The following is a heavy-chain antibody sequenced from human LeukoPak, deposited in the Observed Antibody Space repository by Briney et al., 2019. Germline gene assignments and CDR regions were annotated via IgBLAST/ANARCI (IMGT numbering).Heavy chain of an antibody. Sequence: HPGGSLKLSCAASGFTFSNYAIHWVRQAPGKGLEWVAFIRYDGSNKYYVDSVKGRFTISRDSSKNTLYLQMNSLRAEDTALYYCAKDMAPDYGKRYYYYYMDVWGKGTTVTISS. D-gene: IGHD4-17*01. CDR1: GFTFSNYA. CDR2: IRYDGSNK. J-gene: IGHJ6*03. CDR3: AKDMAPDYGKRYYYYYMDV. V-gene: IGHV3-30*02.